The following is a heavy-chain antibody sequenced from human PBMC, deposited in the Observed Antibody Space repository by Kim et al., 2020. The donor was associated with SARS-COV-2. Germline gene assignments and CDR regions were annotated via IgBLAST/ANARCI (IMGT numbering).Heavy chain of an antibody. CDR3: AKDCFGWNYASSWFDP. J-gene: IGHJ5*02. Sequence: SVKDRFTISRENSKNTLYLQMNSLRAEDTAVYYCAKDCFGWNYASSWFDPWGQGTLVTVSS. V-gene: IGHV3-30*02. D-gene: IGHD1-7*01.